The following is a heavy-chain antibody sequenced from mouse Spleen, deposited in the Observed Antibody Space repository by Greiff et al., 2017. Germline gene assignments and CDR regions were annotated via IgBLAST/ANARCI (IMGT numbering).Heavy chain of an antibody. J-gene: IGHJ2*01. CDR1: GYAFTNYL. CDR3: ARSDYYGSSYDFDY. D-gene: IGHD1-1*01. CDR2: INPGSGGT. V-gene: IGHV1-54*01. Sequence: VQLQRSGAELVRPGTSVKVSCKASGYAFTNYLIEWVKQRPGQGLEWIGVINPGSGGTNYNEKFKGKATLTADKSSSTAYMQLSSLTSEDSAVYFCARSDYYGSSYDFDYWGQGTTLTVSS.